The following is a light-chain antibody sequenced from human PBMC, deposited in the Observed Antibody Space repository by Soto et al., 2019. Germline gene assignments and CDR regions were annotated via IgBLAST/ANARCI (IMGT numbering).Light chain of an antibody. CDR2: DNN. CDR3: GTSDTSLSAVV. CDR1: FSNIGKNY. Sequence: QSVLTQPPSVSAAPGQKVTISCSGSFSNIGKNYVSWYQRLPGTAPKLLIYDNNERSSGIPDRFSGSKSGTSATLGIAGLQTGDEADYYCGTSDTSLSAVVFGGGTKLTVL. V-gene: IGLV1-51*01. J-gene: IGLJ2*01.